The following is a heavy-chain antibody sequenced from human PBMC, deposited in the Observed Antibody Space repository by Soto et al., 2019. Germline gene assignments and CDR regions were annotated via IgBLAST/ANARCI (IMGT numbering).Heavy chain of an antibody. CDR1: GYTFTSYA. Sequence: QVQLVQSGAEVKKPGASVKVSCKASGYTFTSYAMPWVRQAPGQRPEWMGWINDGNGNTKYSQKFQGRVTITRDTSASTAYMELRSLRTGDTAVCYCASSSGYYYVDSWGQGTLVTVSS. V-gene: IGHV1-3*01. CDR2: INDGNGNT. D-gene: IGHD3-22*01. J-gene: IGHJ4*02. CDR3: ASSSGYYYVDS.